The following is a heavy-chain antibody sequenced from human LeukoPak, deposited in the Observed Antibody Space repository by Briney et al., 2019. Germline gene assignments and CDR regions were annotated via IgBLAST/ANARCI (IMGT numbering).Heavy chain of an antibody. CDR1: GFTFSSYW. Sequence: GGSLRLSCAASGFTFSSYWMSWVRQAPGKGLEWVANIKQDGSEKYYVDSVKGRFTISRDNAKNSLYLQMNSLRAEDTAVYYCASLYSDFWSGYYTKYFDYWGRGTLVTVSS. V-gene: IGHV3-7*01. D-gene: IGHD3-3*01. CDR2: IKQDGSEK. CDR3: ASLYSDFWSGYYTKYFDY. J-gene: IGHJ4*02.